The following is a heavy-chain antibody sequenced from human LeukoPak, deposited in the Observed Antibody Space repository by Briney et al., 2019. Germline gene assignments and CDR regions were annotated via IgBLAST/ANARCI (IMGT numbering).Heavy chain of an antibody. D-gene: IGHD2-15*01. CDR3: ARAEDIVASPFDP. J-gene: IGHJ5*02. CDR2: INHSGST. CDR1: GGSFSGYY. Sequence: SETLSLTCAVYGGSFSGYYWSWIRQPPGKGLEWIGEINHSGSTNYNPSLKSRVTISVDTSKNQFSLKLSSVTAADTAVYYCARAEDIVASPFDPWGQGTLVTVSS. V-gene: IGHV4-34*01.